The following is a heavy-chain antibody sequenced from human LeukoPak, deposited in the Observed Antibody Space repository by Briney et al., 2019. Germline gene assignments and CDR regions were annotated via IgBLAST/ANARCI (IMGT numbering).Heavy chain of an antibody. J-gene: IGHJ4*02. D-gene: IGHD1-26*01. CDR3: ARGLIIVGAKRYYFDY. CDR1: GFTFSSYS. Sequence: GGSLRLSCAASGFTFSSYSMNWVRQAPGKGLEWVSSISSSSSYIYYADSVKGRFTISRDNAKNSLYLQMTSLRAEDTAVYYCARGLIIVGAKRYYFDYWGQGTLVTVSS. V-gene: IGHV3-21*01. CDR2: ISSSSSYI.